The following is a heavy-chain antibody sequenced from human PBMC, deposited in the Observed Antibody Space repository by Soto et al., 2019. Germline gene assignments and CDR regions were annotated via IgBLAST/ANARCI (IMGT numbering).Heavy chain of an antibody. Sequence: QVQLVQSGAEVKKPGASVKVSCEASGYTFTDNHIHWLRRTPGQGLEWMGWINPKSGDANYAQKLQGRVTMPRHASITLAYMEVTRLTSDETAIYFCARKHCIDYRRSSLHPWRQGTLVSVSS. J-gene: IGHJ5*02. V-gene: IGHV1-2*02. CDR1: GYTFTDNH. CDR3: ARKHCIDYRRSSLHP. CDR2: INPKSGDA. D-gene: IGHD4-4*01.